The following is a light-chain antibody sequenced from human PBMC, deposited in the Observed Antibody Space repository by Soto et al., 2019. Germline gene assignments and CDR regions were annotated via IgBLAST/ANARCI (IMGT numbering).Light chain of an antibody. CDR1: QAVNTR. J-gene: IGKJ1*01. CDR2: LTS. V-gene: IGKV3D-11*03. CDR3: QQYNSYS. Sequence: EIVLTQSPATLSSFPGDRVTLSCRASQAVNTRLAWYQHKPGQAPRLLIYLTSNRAAGIPARFSGSGSGTDFTLTISSLQPDDFATYYCQQYNSYSFGQGTKVDNK.